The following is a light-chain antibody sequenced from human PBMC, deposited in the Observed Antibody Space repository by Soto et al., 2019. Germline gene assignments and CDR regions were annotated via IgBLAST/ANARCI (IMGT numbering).Light chain of an antibody. CDR2: RVY. Sequence: DIVMTQSPFSLPVTLGQPASISCRSSQSLVDSDGNTFLSWFQQRPGQSPRRLIHRVYDRDSGVPDRFSDSGSGTDFTLRISRVEAEDIGVYYCMQGRQWPYTFGQGTKLEIK. CDR1: QSLVDSDGNTF. CDR3: MQGRQWPYT. V-gene: IGKV2-30*01. J-gene: IGKJ2*01.